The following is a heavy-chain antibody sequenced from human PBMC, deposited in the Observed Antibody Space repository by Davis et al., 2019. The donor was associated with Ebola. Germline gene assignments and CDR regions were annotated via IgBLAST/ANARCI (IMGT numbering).Heavy chain of an antibody. CDR3: ARRRGIQLWNPRFDY. CDR2: INHSGST. CDR1: GGSFSGYY. V-gene: IGHV4-34*01. J-gene: IGHJ4*02. D-gene: IGHD5-18*01. Sequence: SETLSLTCAVYGGSFSGYYWSWIRQPPGKGLEWIGEINHSGSTNYNPSLKSRVTISVDTSKNQFSLKLNSVTAADTAVYYCARRRGIQLWNPRFDYWGQGTLVTVSS.